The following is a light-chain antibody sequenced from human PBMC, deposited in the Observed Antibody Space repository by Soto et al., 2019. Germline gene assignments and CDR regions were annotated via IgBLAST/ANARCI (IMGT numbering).Light chain of an antibody. CDR1: SSDVGSYNR. J-gene: IGLJ1*01. Sequence: QSALTQPPSVSGSPGQSVAISCSGTSSDVGSYNRVSWYQQPPGTAPKVMIYEVSNRPSGVPDRFSGSKSGNTASLTISGLQAEDEADYYCSSFTSTSTYVFGTGTKLTLL. CDR3: SSFTSTSTYV. CDR2: EVS. V-gene: IGLV2-18*02.